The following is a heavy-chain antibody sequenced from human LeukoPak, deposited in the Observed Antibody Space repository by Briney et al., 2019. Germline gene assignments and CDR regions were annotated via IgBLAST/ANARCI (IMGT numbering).Heavy chain of an antibody. D-gene: IGHD7-27*01. Sequence: GASVKVSCKASGYTFTGYYIHWLRQPPGQGLDRMGWINANSGGNNYAKKFQGRVTMTRETSTSTAYMELSRSRTDDATVYYCGRALSGEGAGPKGYWGQGTLVTVSS. CDR3: GRALSGEGAGPKGY. V-gene: IGHV1-2*02. J-gene: IGHJ4*02. CDR1: GYTFTGYY. CDR2: INANSGGN.